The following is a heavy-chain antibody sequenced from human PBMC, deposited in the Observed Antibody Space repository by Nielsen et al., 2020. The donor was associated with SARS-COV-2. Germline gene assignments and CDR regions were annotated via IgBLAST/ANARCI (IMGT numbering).Heavy chain of an antibody. CDR3: TTDRGVAIRPLFDS. J-gene: IGHJ4*02. CDR1: GLSVTDAW. CDR2: IKSKSDGGTT. V-gene: IGHV3-15*01. Sequence: GGSLRLSCTPFGLSVTDAWMGWVRRAPGRGLEWIGRIKSKSDGGTTDYAAPIRDRVFVSRDESTNTVFLQMSSLMAEDTAVYYCTTDRGVAIRPLFDSWGQGTRVTVSS. D-gene: IGHD3-3*01.